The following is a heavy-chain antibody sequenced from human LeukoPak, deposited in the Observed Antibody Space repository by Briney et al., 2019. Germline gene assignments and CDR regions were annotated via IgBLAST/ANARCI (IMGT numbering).Heavy chain of an antibody. D-gene: IGHD3-16*01. CDR1: GFTFGDYA. J-gene: IGHJ1*01. CDR3: AKDDDWGRYKH. V-gene: IGHV3-49*04. Sequence: GGSLRLSCTASGFTFGDYAMSWVRQAPGKGLEWVGFIRSKAYGGTTEYAASVKGRFTISRDDSKSIAYLQMNSLRAEDTAVYYCAKDDDWGRYKHWGQGTLVTVSS. CDR2: IRSKAYGGTT.